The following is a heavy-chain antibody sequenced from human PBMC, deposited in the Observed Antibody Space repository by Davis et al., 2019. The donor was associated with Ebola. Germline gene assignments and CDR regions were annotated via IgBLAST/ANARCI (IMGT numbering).Heavy chain of an antibody. CDR3: ARRVGARSGFGN. J-gene: IGHJ4*02. Sequence: ASVKVSCKASGYTFTSYGINWVRQANGQGLEWMGWMNPNSGNTGFAQKFQGRVTMTRNISITTAYLELSSLGSEDTAVYYCARRVGARSGFGNWGQGTLVTVSS. D-gene: IGHD1-26*01. CDR1: GYTFTSYG. CDR2: MNPNSGNT. V-gene: IGHV1-8*02.